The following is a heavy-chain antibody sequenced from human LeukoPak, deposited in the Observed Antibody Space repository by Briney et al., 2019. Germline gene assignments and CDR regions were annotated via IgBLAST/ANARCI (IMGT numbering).Heavy chain of an antibody. J-gene: IGHJ3*02. CDR3: ARDRATVTTGPDAAFDI. CDR2: TYYRSKWYN. CDR1: GDSVSSNSAA. D-gene: IGHD4-17*01. V-gene: IGHV6-1*01. Sequence: SQTLSLTCAISGDSVSSNSAAWNWIRQSPSKGLEWLGRTYYRSKWYNDYAVSVKSRITISPDTSKNPFSLQLNSVTPEDTAVYYCARDRATVTTGPDAAFDIWGQGEMVTVSS.